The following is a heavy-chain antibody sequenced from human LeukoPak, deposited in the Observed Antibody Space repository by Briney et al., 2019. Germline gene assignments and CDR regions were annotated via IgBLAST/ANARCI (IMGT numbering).Heavy chain of an antibody. V-gene: IGHV1-2*02. CDR3: ARYDRGADYDFWGGYGHDAFDI. D-gene: IGHD3-3*01. J-gene: IGHJ3*02. Sequence: ASVKVFCHAYGYTFTGYYMHWVRQAPGQGLEWMGWINPNSGGTNYAQKFQGRVTMTRYTSISTAFMELSRLKSDVTAVSYSARYDRGADYDFWGGYGHDAFDIWGQGTMDTVPS. CDR2: INPNSGGT. CDR1: GYTFTGYY.